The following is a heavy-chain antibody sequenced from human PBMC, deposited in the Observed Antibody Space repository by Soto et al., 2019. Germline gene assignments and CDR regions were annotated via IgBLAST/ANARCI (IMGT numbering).Heavy chain of an antibody. V-gene: IGHV5-51*01. J-gene: IGHJ4*02. CDR1: GFTVGNYL. CDR3: SRSHNAGVPPVDAIDL. CDR2: IDPRGFST. Sequence: VESLKSGFKCAGFTVGNYLGPLGLQMPGKGLDWLGIIDPRGFSTVYSQSFQCHVTISVDNSITTADLQWSSLRASDTAIYYCSRSHNAGVPPVDAIDLWGQGTLV. D-gene: IGHD7-27*01.